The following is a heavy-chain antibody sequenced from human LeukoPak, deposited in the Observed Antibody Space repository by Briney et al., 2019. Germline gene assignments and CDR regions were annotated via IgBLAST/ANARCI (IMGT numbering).Heavy chain of an antibody. D-gene: IGHD6-13*01. CDR3: ARGDKQLVFNRNKGGFDP. V-gene: IGHV3-7*01. J-gene: IGHJ5*02. Sequence: GGSLRLSCAASGFTFSSYWMSWVRQAPGKGLEWVANIKQDGSEKYYVDSVKGRFTISRDNAKNSLYLQMNSLRTEDTAVYYCARGDKQLVFNRNKGGFDPWGQGTLVTVSS. CDR2: IKQDGSEK. CDR1: GFTFSSYW.